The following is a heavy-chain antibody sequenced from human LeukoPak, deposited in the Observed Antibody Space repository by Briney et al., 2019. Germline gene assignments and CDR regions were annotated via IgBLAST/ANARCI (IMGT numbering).Heavy chain of an antibody. CDR2: IYDSGST. V-gene: IGHV4-59*08. Sequence: MASETLSLTCTVSGGFISSYYWSWIRQPPGKGLEWIGYIYDSGSTNYNPSLKSRVTISVDQSKNQFSLKLYSVTVADTAVYYCARQGYCGGGSCYSSWFDPWGQGTLVTVSS. D-gene: IGHD2-15*01. CDR3: ARQGYCGGGSCYSSWFDP. J-gene: IGHJ5*02. CDR1: GGFISSYY.